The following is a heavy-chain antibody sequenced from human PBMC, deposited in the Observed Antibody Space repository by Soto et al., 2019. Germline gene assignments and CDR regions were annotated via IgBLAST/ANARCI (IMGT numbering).Heavy chain of an antibody. CDR2: ISSSSRTI. CDR3: AREDYYYDSSPKYGMDV. V-gene: IGHV3-48*01. CDR1: GFTFSSYG. D-gene: IGHD3-22*01. Sequence: GGSLRLSCAASGFTFSSYGRFWVRQAPGKGLEWFSYISSSSRTIYYADSVKGRFTISRDNAKNSLYLQMNSLRAEDTAVYYCAREDYYYDSSPKYGMDVWGQGTTVTVS. J-gene: IGHJ6*02.